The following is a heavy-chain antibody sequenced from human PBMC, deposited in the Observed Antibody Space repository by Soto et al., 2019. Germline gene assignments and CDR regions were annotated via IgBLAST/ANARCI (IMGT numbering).Heavy chain of an antibody. CDR1: GDSISSNSYY. J-gene: IGHJ6*02. Sequence: PSETLYLTCTVSGDSISSNSYYWGWIRQPPVNGLEWIGNINSSGTTHYSPSLKSRVTISVDTSNNQFSLKLTSVTAADTAVYYCARHPGYCIGDSCHGQYTMDVWGQGATVTVSS. CDR3: ARHPGYCIGDSCHGQYTMDV. D-gene: IGHD2-15*01. CDR2: INSSGTT. V-gene: IGHV4-39*01.